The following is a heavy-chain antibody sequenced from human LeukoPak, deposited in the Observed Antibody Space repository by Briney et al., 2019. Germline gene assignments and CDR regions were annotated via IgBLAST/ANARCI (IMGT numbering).Heavy chain of an antibody. CDR3: ARCSSGNFDY. CDR1: GFTVSSNY. D-gene: IGHD3-22*01. CDR2: IYSGGST. Sequence: GGSLRFSCAASGFTVSSNYMSWVRQAPGKGLEWVSVIYSGGSTYYADSVKGRFTISRDNSKNTLYLQMNSLRAEDTTVYYCARCSSGNFDYWGQGTLVTVSS. J-gene: IGHJ4*02. V-gene: IGHV3-53*01.